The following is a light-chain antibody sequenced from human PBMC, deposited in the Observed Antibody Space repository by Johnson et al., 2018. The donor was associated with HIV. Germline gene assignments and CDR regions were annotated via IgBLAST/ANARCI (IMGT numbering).Light chain of an antibody. CDR2: ENN. CDR1: SSNIGINT. CDR3: GTWHSSLNGYV. J-gene: IGLJ1*01. V-gene: IGLV1-51*02. Sequence: QSVLTQPPSASGTPGQRVTISCSGSSSNIGINTVNWYRHLPGTAPKLLIYENNKRTSGIPDRFSGSKSATSATLGITGLQTGDEADYYCGTWHSSLNGYVFGSGTKVTVL.